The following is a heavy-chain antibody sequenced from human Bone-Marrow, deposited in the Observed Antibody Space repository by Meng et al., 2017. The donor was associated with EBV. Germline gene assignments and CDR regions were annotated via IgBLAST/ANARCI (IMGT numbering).Heavy chain of an antibody. CDR2: ISAYNGNT. CDR3: ARVVYCSSTSCYAAYYFDY. CDR1: GYTFTSYC. J-gene: IGHJ4*02. Sequence: QVQLVQSGAEVKKPGASVKVSCKASGYTFTSYCISWVRQAPGQGLEWMGWISAYNGNTNYAQKLQGRVTMTTDTSTSTAYMELRSLRSDDTAVYYCARVVYCSSTSCYAAYYFDYWGQGTLVTVSS. V-gene: IGHV1-18*01. D-gene: IGHD2-2*01.